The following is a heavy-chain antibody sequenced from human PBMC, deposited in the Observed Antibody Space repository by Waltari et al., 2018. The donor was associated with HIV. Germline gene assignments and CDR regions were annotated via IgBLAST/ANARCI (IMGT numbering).Heavy chain of an antibody. J-gene: IGHJ4*02. D-gene: IGHD3-10*01. Sequence: QVQLQQWGAGLLKPSETLSLTCAVYGGSFSGYYWSWIRQPPGKGLEWIGEINHSGSTNYNPSLKSRVTISVDTSKNQFSLKLSSVTAADTAVYYCARGRSTMVRGVLRPFPFDYWGQGTLVTVSS. CDR3: ARGRSTMVRGVLRPFPFDY. V-gene: IGHV4-34*01. CDR2: INHSGST. CDR1: GGSFSGYY.